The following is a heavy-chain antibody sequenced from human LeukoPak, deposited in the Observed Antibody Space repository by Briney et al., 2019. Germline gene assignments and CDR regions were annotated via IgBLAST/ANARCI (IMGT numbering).Heavy chain of an antibody. V-gene: IGHV3-48*03. Sequence: PGGSLRLSCAASGFTFSSYEMNWVRQAPGKGLEWVSYISSSGSTIYYADSVKGRFTISRDNAKNTLYLQMNSLRAEDTAVYYCARGEYNWNYYYYYYMDVWGKGTTVTISS. J-gene: IGHJ6*03. D-gene: IGHD1-1*01. CDR2: ISSSGSTI. CDR1: GFTFSSYE. CDR3: ARGEYNWNYYYYYYMDV.